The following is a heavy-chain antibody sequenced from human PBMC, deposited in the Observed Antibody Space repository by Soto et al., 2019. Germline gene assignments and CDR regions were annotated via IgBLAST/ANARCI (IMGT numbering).Heavy chain of an antibody. V-gene: IGHV4-31*03. CDR3: ARSADTAMGDFDY. D-gene: IGHD5-18*01. J-gene: IGHJ4*02. CDR1: GGSIISGGYY. Sequence: SETLSLTCTVSGGSIISGGYYWSLIRQHPGKGLEWIGYIYQSGSTYYNPPLKSRVTISADTSKNQFSLHLYSVTAADTAVHYCARSADTAMGDFDYWGQGILVTVSS. CDR2: IYQSGST.